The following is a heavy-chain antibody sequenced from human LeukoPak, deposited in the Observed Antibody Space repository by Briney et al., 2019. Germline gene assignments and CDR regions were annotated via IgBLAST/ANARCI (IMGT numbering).Heavy chain of an antibody. V-gene: IGHV3-21*01. CDR1: GFTFSSYS. Sequence: PGGSLRLSCAASGFTFSSYSMNWVRQAPGKGLEWVSSISSSSSYIYYADSVKGRFTISRDNAKNSLYLQMNSLRAEDTAVYYCARAPRITMIVVDHDYWDQGTLVTVSS. D-gene: IGHD3-22*01. CDR2: ISSSSSYI. CDR3: ARAPRITMIVVDHDY. J-gene: IGHJ4*02.